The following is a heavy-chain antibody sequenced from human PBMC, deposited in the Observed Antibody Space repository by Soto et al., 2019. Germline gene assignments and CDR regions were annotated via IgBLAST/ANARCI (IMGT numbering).Heavy chain of an antibody. CDR3: TRDPLIAVAAYDAFDI. D-gene: IGHD6-19*01. V-gene: IGHV3-33*01. CDR1: GFTFSSYG. Sequence: QVQLVESGGGVVQRGGSLRLSCAASGFTFSSYGMHWVRQAPGKGLEWVAVIWYDGSNKYYADSVKGRYTISRDDSKNTVYLQMNILGAEDTAVYYCTRDPLIAVAAYDAFDIWGQGTSVTVSS. J-gene: IGHJ3*02. CDR2: IWYDGSNK.